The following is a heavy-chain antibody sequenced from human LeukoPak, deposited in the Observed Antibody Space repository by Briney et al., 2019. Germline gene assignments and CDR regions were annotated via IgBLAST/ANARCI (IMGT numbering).Heavy chain of an antibody. J-gene: IGHJ4*02. CDR2: IWYDGSNK. V-gene: IGHV3-33*01. Sequence: PGGSLRLSCAASGFTISSYGMHWVRQAPGKGLEWVAVIWYDGSNKYYADSVKGRFTISRDNSKNTLYLQMNSLRAEDTALYYCATSYYDFYYFDYWGQGTLVTVSS. D-gene: IGHD3-3*01. CDR1: GFTISSYG. CDR3: ATSYYDFYYFDY.